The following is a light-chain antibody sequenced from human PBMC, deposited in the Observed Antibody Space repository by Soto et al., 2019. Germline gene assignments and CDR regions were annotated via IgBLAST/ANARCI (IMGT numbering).Light chain of an antibody. CDR1: QSVSSSY. V-gene: IGKV3-20*01. CDR2: GAS. J-gene: IGKJ1*01. CDR3: QQYGSPRT. Sequence: EIVLTQSPGTLSLSPGERATLSCRASQSVSSSYLAWYQQKPGQAPMLLIYGASSRATGIPDRFSGSGSGTDFTLTISRLAPEYLAVYYCQQYGSPRTFGQGTQVEIK.